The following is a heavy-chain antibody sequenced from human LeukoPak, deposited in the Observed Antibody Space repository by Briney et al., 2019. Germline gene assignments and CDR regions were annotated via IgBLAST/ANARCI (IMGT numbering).Heavy chain of an antibody. CDR1: GYSFTGYY. V-gene: IGHV1-2*02. CDR2: INPNSGGT. Sequence: ASVKVSCKASGYSFTGYYIHWVRQAPGQGLEWMGWINPNSGGTNYAQKFQGRVTMTRDTSISTAYMELSRLRSDDTAVYYCAKSYGDYVSPRIYDYWGQGTLVTVSS. J-gene: IGHJ4*02. CDR3: AKSYGDYVSPRIYDY. D-gene: IGHD4-17*01.